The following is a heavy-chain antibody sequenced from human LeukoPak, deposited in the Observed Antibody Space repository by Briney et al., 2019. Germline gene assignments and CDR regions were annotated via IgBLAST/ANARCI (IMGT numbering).Heavy chain of an antibody. J-gene: IGHJ4*02. CDR2: ISGSGSTI. CDR1: GFTFSDYY. CDR3: ARAWTGYSYGDY. D-gene: IGHD5-18*01. Sequence: GGSLRLSCAASGFTFSDYYMSWIRQAPAKGLEWVSYISGSGSTIYYADSVKGRFAISRDNAKNSLYLQMNSLRAEDTAVYYCARAWTGYSYGDYWGQGTLVTVSS. V-gene: IGHV3-11*01.